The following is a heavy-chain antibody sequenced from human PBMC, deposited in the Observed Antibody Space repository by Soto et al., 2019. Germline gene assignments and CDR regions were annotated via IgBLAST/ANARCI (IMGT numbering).Heavy chain of an antibody. J-gene: IGHJ4*02. CDR3: ARAETPLHFDY. CDR2: VENSGSA. V-gene: IGHV4-61*01. Sequence: LSLTCAVSGGSVDRKNYYWSWIRQPPGKGLEWIGYVENSGSANYNPSLKSRVTISVDTSKNQFSLKVISVTAADTAVYYCARAETPLHFDYWGQGTVVTVSS. D-gene: IGHD2-15*01. CDR1: GGSVDRKNYY.